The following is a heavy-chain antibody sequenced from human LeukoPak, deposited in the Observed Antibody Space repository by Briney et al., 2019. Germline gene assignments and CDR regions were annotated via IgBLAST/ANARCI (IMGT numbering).Heavy chain of an antibody. D-gene: IGHD6-13*01. CDR3: AKVGTGIAAAGLFDY. J-gene: IGHJ4*02. CDR2: ISVSGGST. V-gene: IGHV3-23*01. Sequence: GGSLRLSCAASGFTFSIYAMSWVRQAPGNGLEWVSAISVSGGSTYYADSVKGRFTISRDNTKNNLYLQMNRLRAEDTAVYYCAKVGTGIAAAGLFDYWGQETLVTVYS. CDR1: GFTFSIYA.